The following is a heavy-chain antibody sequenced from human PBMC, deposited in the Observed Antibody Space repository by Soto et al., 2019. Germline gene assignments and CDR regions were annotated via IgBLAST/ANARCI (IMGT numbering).Heavy chain of an antibody. CDR1: GFTFSSYE. Sequence: EVQLVESGGGLVQPGGSLRLSCAASGFTFSSYEMNWVRQAPGKGLEWVSYISSSGSTIYYADSVKGRFTISRDNAKNSLYLQMNSLRAEDTAVYYCATKSSSTRLDGMDVWGQGTTVTVSS. CDR3: ATKSSSTRLDGMDV. J-gene: IGHJ6*02. D-gene: IGHD6-13*01. V-gene: IGHV3-48*03. CDR2: ISSSGSTI.